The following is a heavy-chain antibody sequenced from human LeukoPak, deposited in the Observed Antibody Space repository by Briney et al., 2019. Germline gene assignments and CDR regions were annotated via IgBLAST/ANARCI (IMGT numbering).Heavy chain of an antibody. V-gene: IGHV1-18*01. D-gene: IGHD3-22*01. CDR2: VSPYNGNT. CDR3: ARNYYNSGGYSCLD. J-gene: IGHJ4*02. Sequence: GASVKVSCKASGYTFITYGISWVRQAPGQGLEWMGWVSPYNGNTNYRQKFEDRVTMTTDTTTSTAYMELRSLRSDDTAVYYCARNYYNSGGYSCLDWGQGTLVTVSS. CDR1: GYTFITYG.